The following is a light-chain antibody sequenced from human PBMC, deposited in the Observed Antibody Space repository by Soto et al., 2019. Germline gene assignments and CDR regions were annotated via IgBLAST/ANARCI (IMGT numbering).Light chain of an antibody. CDR1: QSINSNY. V-gene: IGKV3-20*01. J-gene: IGKJ1*01. CDR2: GTS. Sequence: EIVLTPSPGTLSLSPVERATLSCRASQSINSNYIAWYQQKPGQAPRLLIYGTSSRATGIPDRFSGSGSGTDFTLTISRLEPEDFAVYYCQQYVISPRTFGQGTKVDIK. CDR3: QQYVISPRT.